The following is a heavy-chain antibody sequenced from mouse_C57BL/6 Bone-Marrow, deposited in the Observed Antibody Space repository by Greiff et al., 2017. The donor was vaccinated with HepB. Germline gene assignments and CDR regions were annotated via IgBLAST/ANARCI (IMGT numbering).Heavy chain of an antibody. CDR1: GYAFSSSW. D-gene: IGHD2-1*01. Sequence: VKLQESGPELVKPGASVKISCKASGYAFSSSWMNWVKQRPGKGLEWIGRIYPGDGDTNYNGKFKGKATLTADKSSSTAYMQLSSLTSEDSAVYFCAIYYGNYWFAYWGQGTLVTVSA. J-gene: IGHJ3*01. V-gene: IGHV1-82*01. CDR3: AIYYGNYWFAY. CDR2: IYPGDGDT.